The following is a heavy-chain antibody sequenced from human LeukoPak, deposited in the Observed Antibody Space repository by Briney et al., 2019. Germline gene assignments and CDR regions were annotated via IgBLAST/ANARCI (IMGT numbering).Heavy chain of an antibody. CDR3: ARDWGTTYGMDV. Sequence: PGGSLRLSCSASGFTFSSYAMSWVRQAPGKGLEWVSTFGERGSSAYYADSVKGRFTISRDNSKNTLYLQMNSLRAEDTAVYYCARDWGTTYGMDVWGQGTTVTVSS. D-gene: IGHD2-2*01. CDR2: FGERGSSA. V-gene: IGHV3-23*01. CDR1: GFTFSSYA. J-gene: IGHJ6*02.